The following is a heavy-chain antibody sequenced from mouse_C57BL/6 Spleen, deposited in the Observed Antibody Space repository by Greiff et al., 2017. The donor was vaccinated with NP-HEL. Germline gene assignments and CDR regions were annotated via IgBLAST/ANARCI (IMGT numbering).Heavy chain of an antibody. V-gene: IGHV3-6*01. CDR3: ARQNWVFDY. CDR2: ISYDGSN. J-gene: IGHJ2*01. D-gene: IGHD4-1*01. Sequence: EVQVVESGPGLVKPSQSLSLTCSVTGYSITSGYYWNWIRQFPGNKLEWMGYISYDGSNNYNPSLKNRISITRDTSKNQFFLKLNSVTTEDTATYYCARQNWVFDYWGQGTTLTVSS. CDR1: GYSITSGYY.